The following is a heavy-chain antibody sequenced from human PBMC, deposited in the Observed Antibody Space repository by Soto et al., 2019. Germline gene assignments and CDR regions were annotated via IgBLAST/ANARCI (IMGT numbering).Heavy chain of an antibody. CDR2: MDPGSGDT. D-gene: IGHD5-18*01. CDR3: ARMESFGSLNWFDP. J-gene: IGHJ5*02. V-gene: IGHV1-8*02. CDR1: GYTFTNND. Sequence: KVSCKASGYTFTNNDVSWVRQATGQGLEWMGWMDPGSGDTGYAQKFQGRVTMTRDISVATAYMELDSLTSEDTAIYYCARMESFGSLNWFDPWGQGTLVTVSS.